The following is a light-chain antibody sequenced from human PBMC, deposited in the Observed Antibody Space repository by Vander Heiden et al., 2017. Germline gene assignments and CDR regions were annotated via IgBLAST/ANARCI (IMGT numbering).Light chain of an antibody. CDR3: QQSYSSPFT. Sequence: DIQMTQPPSSLSASVGDRVTIPCRASQSISDYLNWYQQKPGKAPNLLIYAASSLRSGVPSRFSGSGSGTDFALTISSLQPEDFATYYCQQSYSSPFTFGPGTKVDIK. V-gene: IGKV1-39*01. CDR1: QSISDY. J-gene: IGKJ3*01. CDR2: AAS.